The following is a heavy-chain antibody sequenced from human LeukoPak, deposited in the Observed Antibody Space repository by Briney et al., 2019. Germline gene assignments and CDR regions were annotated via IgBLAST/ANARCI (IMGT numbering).Heavy chain of an antibody. D-gene: IGHD1-26*01. CDR2: ISSSSSYI. Sequence: GGSLRLSCAASGFTFSSYEMNWVRQAPGKGLEWVSSISSSSSYIYYADSVKGRFTISRDNAKNSLYLQMNSLRAEDTAVYYCALVGADDAFDIWGQGTMVTVSS. CDR1: GFTFSSYE. V-gene: IGHV3-21*01. CDR3: ALVGADDAFDI. J-gene: IGHJ3*02.